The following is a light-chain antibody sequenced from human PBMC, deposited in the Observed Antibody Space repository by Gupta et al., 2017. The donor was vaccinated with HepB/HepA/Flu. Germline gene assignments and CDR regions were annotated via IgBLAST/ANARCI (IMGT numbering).Light chain of an antibody. CDR3: SAWDDTLNGWV. J-gene: IGLJ3*02. Sequence: QSVLTPSPSVSGTPGQRVTISCSGSHSNIGIKTVHWYQHRPGTAPKLVIYDNNLRPSGVPDRFSGAKSGTSASLAIXGXQSEDEXDYYCSAWDDTLNGWVFGGGTKLTVL. CDR2: DNN. V-gene: IGLV1-44*01. CDR1: HSNIGIKT.